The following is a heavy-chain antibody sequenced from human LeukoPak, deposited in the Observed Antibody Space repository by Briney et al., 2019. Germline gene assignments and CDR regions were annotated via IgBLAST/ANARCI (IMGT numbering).Heavy chain of an antibody. CDR2: IYYSGST. CDR1: GGSISSYY. Sequence: SETLSLTCTVSGGSISSYYWSWIRQPPGKGLEWIGYIYYSGSTNYNPSLKSRVTISVDTSKNQFSLKLSSVTAADTAVYYCARLAPGSGYFDYWGQGTLVTVSS. CDR3: ARLAPGSGYFDY. V-gene: IGHV4-59*08. J-gene: IGHJ4*02. D-gene: IGHD6-19*01.